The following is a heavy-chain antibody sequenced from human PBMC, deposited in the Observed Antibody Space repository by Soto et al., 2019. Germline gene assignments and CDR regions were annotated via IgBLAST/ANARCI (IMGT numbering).Heavy chain of an antibody. CDR3: AIDQDYFDNSGYLHYFHF. D-gene: IGHD5-12*01. CDR1: GGSFRCYY. Sequence: ILSLTCTVYGGSFRCYYWSWLRPPPGKWLEWIGELNHSGSTNYNPSLKSRLKMSVDTSKNHFSLGLTSVTVADTAVYYCAIDQDYFDNSGYLHYFHFWAQGTLGPSPQ. CDR2: LNHSGST. V-gene: IGHV4-34*09. J-gene: IGHJ4*02.